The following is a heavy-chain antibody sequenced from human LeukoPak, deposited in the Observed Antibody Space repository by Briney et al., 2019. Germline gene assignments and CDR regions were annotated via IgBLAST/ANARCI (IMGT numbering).Heavy chain of an antibody. J-gene: IGHJ4*02. V-gene: IGHV3-30*07. D-gene: IGHD4-17*01. CDR1: GFTFSSYA. Sequence: GGSLRLSCAASGFTFSSYAMHWVRQAPGKGLEWVAVISYDGSNKYYADSVKGRFTISRDNSKHMMYLQMNSLRAEDTAVYYCAKDDLYGKFDYWGQGTLATVSS. CDR2: ISYDGSNK. CDR3: AKDDLYGKFDY.